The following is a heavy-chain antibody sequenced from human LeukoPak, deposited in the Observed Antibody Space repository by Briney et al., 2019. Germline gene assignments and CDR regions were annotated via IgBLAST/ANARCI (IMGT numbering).Heavy chain of an antibody. Sequence: ASVKVSCKASGGTFSSYAISWVRQAPGQGLEWMGRIIPLLGIANYAQKFQGRVTITADKSTSTAYMELSSLRSEDTAVYYCARDSGDYDILTGYPYFDYWGQGTLVTVSS. J-gene: IGHJ4*02. V-gene: IGHV1-69*04. CDR1: GGTFSSYA. CDR2: IIPLLGIA. CDR3: ARDSGDYDILTGYPYFDY. D-gene: IGHD3-9*01.